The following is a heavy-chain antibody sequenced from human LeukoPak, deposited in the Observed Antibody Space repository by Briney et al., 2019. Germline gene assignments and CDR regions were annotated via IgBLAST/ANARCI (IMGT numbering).Heavy chain of an antibody. Sequence: PGGSLRLSCAASGFTFNNYGMHWVRQAPGKGLEWVANIKTDGSQIYYVDSVKGRFTISRDNAKNSLYLQMNSLRAEDTAVYYCARDLNWETYWGQGTLVSVSS. CDR3: ARDLNWETY. J-gene: IGHJ4*02. CDR2: IKTDGSQI. V-gene: IGHV3-7*01. D-gene: IGHD7-27*01. CDR1: GFTFNNYG.